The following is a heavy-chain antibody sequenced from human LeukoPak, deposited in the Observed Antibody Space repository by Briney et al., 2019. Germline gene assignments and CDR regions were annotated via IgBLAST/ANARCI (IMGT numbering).Heavy chain of an antibody. V-gene: IGHV3-23*01. Sequence: GGSLRLSCAASGFSFSGYAMTWVRLAPGKGLEWVSVISGSGSSPFYADSVKGRITISRDNSKNTLYLQMNSLRAEDTAVYYCAKARRGYTSSWIDYWGQGTLVTVSS. CDR2: ISGSGSSP. CDR3: AKARRGYTSSWIDY. CDR1: GFSFSGYA. D-gene: IGHD6-13*01. J-gene: IGHJ4*02.